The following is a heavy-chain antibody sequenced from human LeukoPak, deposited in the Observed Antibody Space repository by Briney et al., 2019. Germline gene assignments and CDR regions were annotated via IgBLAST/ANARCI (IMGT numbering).Heavy chain of an antibody. CDR2: IYSGGST. V-gene: IGHV3-53*01. CDR1: GFTVSSNY. CDR3: ARMYYYDSSGYYYEDY. Sequence: GGSLRLSCAASGFTVSSNYMSWVRQAPGKGLEWVSVIYSGGSTYYADSVKGRFTISRDNSKNTLYLQMNSLRAEDTAVYYCARMYYYDSSGYYYEDYWGQGTLVTVSS. J-gene: IGHJ4*02. D-gene: IGHD3-22*01.